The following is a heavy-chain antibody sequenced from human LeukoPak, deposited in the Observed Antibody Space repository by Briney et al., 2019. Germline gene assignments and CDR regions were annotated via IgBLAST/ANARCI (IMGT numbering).Heavy chain of an antibody. D-gene: IGHD5-24*01. CDR3: ARGIGDGYNYGAFDT. J-gene: IGHJ3*02. V-gene: IGHV4-59*01. CDR1: GGSISGYY. CDR2: IYYSGST. Sequence: SETLSLTCTVSGGSISGYYWGWIRQPPGKGLEWIGYIYYSGSTFYSPSLKSRATISVDTSKKQLSLELRSVTAADTAVYYCARGIGDGYNYGAFDTWGQGTMVTVSS.